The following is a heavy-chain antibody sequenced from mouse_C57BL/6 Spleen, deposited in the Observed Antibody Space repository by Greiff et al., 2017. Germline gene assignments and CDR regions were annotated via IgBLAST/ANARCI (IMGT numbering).Heavy chain of an antibody. CDR3: ARDDWDEGYYFDY. CDR2: ISYDGSN. D-gene: IGHD4-1*01. V-gene: IGHV3-6*01. CDR1: GYSITSGYY. J-gene: IGHJ2*01. Sequence: EVQLQQSGPGLVKPSQSLSLTCSVTGYSITSGYYWNWIRQFPGNKLEWMGYISYDGSNNYNPSLKNRISITRDTSKNQFFLKLNSVTTEDTATYYCARDDWDEGYYFDYWGQGTTLTVSS.